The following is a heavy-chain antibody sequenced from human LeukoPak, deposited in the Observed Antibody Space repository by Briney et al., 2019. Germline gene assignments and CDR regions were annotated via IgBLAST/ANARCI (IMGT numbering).Heavy chain of an antibody. CDR3: ARAQYRAIDY. CDR2: ISSSGNTK. V-gene: IGHV3-48*04. Sequence: GGSLRLSCAASGFTFSSYGMHWVRQAPGKGLEWVSYISSSGNTKYYADSVKGRFTISRDSAKKSLYLEVNSLRAEDTAVYYCARAQYRAIDYWGQGTLVTVSS. J-gene: IGHJ4*02. D-gene: IGHD6-6*01. CDR1: GFTFSSYG.